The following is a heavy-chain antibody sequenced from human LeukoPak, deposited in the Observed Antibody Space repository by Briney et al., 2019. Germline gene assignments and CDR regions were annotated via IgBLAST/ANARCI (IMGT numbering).Heavy chain of an antibody. CDR1: GFTFSSYG. Sequence: GGSPRLSCAASGFTFSSYGMHWVRQAPGKGLEWVAVISYDGSNKYYADSVKGRFTISRDNSKNTLYLQMNSLRAEDTAVYYCAKGNYYDSSGYCDYRGQGTLVTVSS. J-gene: IGHJ4*02. CDR3: AKGNYYDSSGYCDY. V-gene: IGHV3-30*18. CDR2: ISYDGSNK. D-gene: IGHD3-22*01.